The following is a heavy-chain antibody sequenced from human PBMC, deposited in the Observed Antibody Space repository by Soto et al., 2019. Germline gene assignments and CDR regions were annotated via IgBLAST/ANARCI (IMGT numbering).Heavy chain of an antibody. J-gene: IGHJ4*02. CDR2: IHYSGRA. Sequence: QLHLQESGPGLVKPSETLSLICTVSGGSITSNDYYWGWLRQPPGKGLEWVGNIHYSGRAFYNPSLQSRVTIYVDTSKNQFSLQLSSVTAADTAVYYCADMRGQWLPRDWGQGPLVTVS. D-gene: IGHD6-19*01. CDR3: ADMRGQWLPRD. V-gene: IGHV4-39*01. CDR1: GGSITSNDYY.